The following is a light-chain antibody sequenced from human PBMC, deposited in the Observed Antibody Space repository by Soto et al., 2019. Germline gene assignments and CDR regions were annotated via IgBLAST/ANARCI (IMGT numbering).Light chain of an antibody. J-gene: IGLJ2*01. CDR2: DVS. Sequence: QSALTQPRSVSGSPGQSVTISCTGTSSDVGGYNYVSWYQQHPGKAPKLMIYDVSKRPSGVPDRFSGSKSGNTASLTISGLQAEDEADYYCCSYAGSFLVVVGGGTKLTVL. CDR1: SSDVGGYNY. CDR3: CSYAGSFLVV. V-gene: IGLV2-11*01.